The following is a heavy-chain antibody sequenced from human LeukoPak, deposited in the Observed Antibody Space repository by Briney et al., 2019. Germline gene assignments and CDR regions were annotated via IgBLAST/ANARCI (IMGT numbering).Heavy chain of an antibody. J-gene: IGHJ5*02. CDR1: GGSFGTYY. CDR3: ARLGTGYDSSGYSIGWFDP. D-gene: IGHD3-22*01. Sequence: AETLSLTCTASGGSFGTYYWSWIRQPPGKGLEWIGYIYYSGFTDYNPSLKSRVTMSVDTSKNQFSLRLSSVTAADTAVYYCARLGTGYDSSGYSIGWFDPWGQGTLVTVSS. V-gene: IGHV4-59*08. CDR2: IYYSGFT.